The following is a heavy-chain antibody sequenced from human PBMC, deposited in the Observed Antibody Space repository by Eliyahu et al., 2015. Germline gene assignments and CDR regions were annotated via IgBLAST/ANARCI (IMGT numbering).Heavy chain of an antibody. D-gene: IGHD5-24*01. CDR1: GGSISSSSYY. Sequence: QLQLQESGPGLVKPSETLSXTCTXXGGSISSSSYYWGWIRQPPGXGLEWIGXXXYSGSTYYNPSLKSRVTISVDTSKNQFSLKLSSVTAADTAVYYCARLGIDGWDFDYWGQGTLVTVSS. V-gene: IGHV4-39*01. CDR2: XXYSGST. CDR3: ARLGIDGWDFDY. J-gene: IGHJ4*02.